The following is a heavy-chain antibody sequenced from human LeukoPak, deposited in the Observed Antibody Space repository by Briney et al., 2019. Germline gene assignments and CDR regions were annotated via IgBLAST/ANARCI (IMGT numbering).Heavy chain of an antibody. CDR2: IGTAI. CDR1: GFTFDDYA. D-gene: IGHD2-21*01. V-gene: IGHV3-9*01. J-gene: IGHJ3*02. Sequence: PGRSLRLSCAASGFTFDDYAMHWVRQAPGKGLEWVSYIGTAIYYADSVRGRFTISRDNARNSLYLQMSSLRAEDTAVYYCVRDHLWSFDIWGQGTVVTVSS. CDR3: VRDHLWSFDI.